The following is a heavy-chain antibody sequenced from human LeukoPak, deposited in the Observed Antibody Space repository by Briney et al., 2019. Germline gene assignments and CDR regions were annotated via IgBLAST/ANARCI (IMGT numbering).Heavy chain of an antibody. Sequence: GGSLRLSCAAYGFTFSSYFMHWVRQAPGKGLVWVSRVSNDGTYTEYADSVKGRFTISRDNAKDTLYLQVNSLRAEDTAVYYCAITVDCRATTDCYSYFHHWGQGTLVTVSS. J-gene: IGHJ1*01. CDR2: VSNDGTYT. CDR3: AITVDCRATTDCYSYFHH. CDR1: GFTFSSYF. V-gene: IGHV3-74*03. D-gene: IGHD2-21*02.